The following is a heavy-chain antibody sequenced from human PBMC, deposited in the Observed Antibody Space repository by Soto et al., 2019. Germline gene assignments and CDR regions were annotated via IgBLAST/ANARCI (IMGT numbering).Heavy chain of an antibody. Sequence: SETLSLTCTVSGGSISSYYWSWIRQPPGKGLEWIGYIYYSGSTNYNPSLKSRVTISVDTSKNQFSLKLSSVTAADTAVYYCARTPSLGLITFDYWGQGTLVTVSS. CDR2: IYYSGST. CDR1: GGSISSYY. V-gene: IGHV4-59*01. J-gene: IGHJ4*02. CDR3: ARTPSLGLITFDY. D-gene: IGHD1-20*01.